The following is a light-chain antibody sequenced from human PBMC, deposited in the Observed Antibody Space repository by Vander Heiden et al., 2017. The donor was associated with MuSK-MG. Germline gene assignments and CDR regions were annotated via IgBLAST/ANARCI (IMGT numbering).Light chain of an antibody. Sequence: SYELTQPPSASVSPGQTASITCSGDKLGDKYACWYQQKPGQSPVLVINQDSKRPSGIPERFSGSNSGNTATLTISGTQAMDEADYYCQAWDSSRVVFGGGTKLTVL. CDR1: KLGDKY. CDR2: QDS. J-gene: IGLJ2*01. CDR3: QAWDSSRVV. V-gene: IGLV3-1*01.